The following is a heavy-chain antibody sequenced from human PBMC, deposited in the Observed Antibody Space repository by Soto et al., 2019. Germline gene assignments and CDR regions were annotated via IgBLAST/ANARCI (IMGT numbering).Heavy chain of an antibody. CDR2: ISGGDEGA. CDR3: ARDLWWYLH. CDR1: GFTFSSHA. Sequence: EVQLLESGGGLVQPGGALRLSCAASGFTFSSHAMSWVRQAPGKGLEWVSSISGGDEGAYYADSVKGRFTISRDNSNNTLYLQMNSLRAEDTAVYYCARDLWWYLHWGQGTLVTVSS. D-gene: IGHD2-15*01. V-gene: IGHV3-23*01. J-gene: IGHJ4*02.